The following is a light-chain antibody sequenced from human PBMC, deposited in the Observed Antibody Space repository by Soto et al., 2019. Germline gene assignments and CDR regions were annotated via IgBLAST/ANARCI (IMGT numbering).Light chain of an antibody. V-gene: IGLV3-21*04. CDR1: NIGSKS. Sequence: SYELTQPPSVSVAPGKTARVTCGGDNIGSKSVHWYQQKPGQAPVLVIYYGSDRPSEIPERFSGSNSGNTATLTISRVEAGDEADYYCQVWDSSSDPWVFGGGTKLTVL. CDR3: QVWDSSSDPWV. CDR2: YGS. J-gene: IGLJ3*02.